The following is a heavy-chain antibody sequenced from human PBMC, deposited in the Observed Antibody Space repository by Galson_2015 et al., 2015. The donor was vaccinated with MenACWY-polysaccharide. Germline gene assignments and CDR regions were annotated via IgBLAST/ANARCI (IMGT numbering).Heavy chain of an antibody. D-gene: IGHD3-10*01. J-gene: IGHJ6*02. CDR3: AHQSGDDDMDV. V-gene: IGHV2-5*02. CDR1: GFSLSTSGVG. Sequence: PALEKPTQTLTLTCTFSGFSLSTSGVGVGWIRQPPGKALEGLETIYSDDDTGYTPSLTSRLTITKDTSKNQEVLTMTNMDAGDSATDYCAHQSGDDDMDVWGQGTTVTVSS. CDR2: IYSDDDT.